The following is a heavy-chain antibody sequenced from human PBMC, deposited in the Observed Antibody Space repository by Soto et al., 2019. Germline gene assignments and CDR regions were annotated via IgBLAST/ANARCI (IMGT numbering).Heavy chain of an antibody. CDR1: GFIFRSYG. Sequence: LRLSCAASGFIFRSYGMHWVRQAPGKGLEWVAVISYDGNNKYFADSVKGRFTISRDNFKNTVYLQMNSLSTDDTAVYYCAKGYIAAPGALDGIDVWGQGTMVTVSS. CDR3: AKGYIAAPGALDGIDV. V-gene: IGHV3-30*18. CDR2: ISYDGNNK. J-gene: IGHJ3*01. D-gene: IGHD6-13*01.